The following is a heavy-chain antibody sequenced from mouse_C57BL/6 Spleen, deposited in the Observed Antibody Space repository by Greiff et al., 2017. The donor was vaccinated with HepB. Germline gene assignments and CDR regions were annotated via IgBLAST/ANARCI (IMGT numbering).Heavy chain of an antibody. Sequence: QVQLQQSGAELARPGASVKLSCKASGYTFTSYGISWVKQRTGQGLEWIGEIYPRSGNTYYNEKFKGKATLTADKSSSTAYMELRSLTSEDSAVYFCARGGAAQAPYYAMDYWGQGTSVTVSS. D-gene: IGHD3-2*02. CDR2: IYPRSGNT. CDR3: ARGGAAQAPYYAMDY. V-gene: IGHV1-81*01. CDR1: GYTFTSYG. J-gene: IGHJ4*01.